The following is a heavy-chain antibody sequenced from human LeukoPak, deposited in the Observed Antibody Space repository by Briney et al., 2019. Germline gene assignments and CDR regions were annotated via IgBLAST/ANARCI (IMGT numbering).Heavy chain of an antibody. CDR1: GFTFSDYY. J-gene: IGHJ6*02. CDR2: ITSGGSSS. CDR3: ARRSNGSYNNYGLDV. Sequence: GGSLRLSCAASGFTFSDYYMSWIRQAPGKGLEWLSYITSGGSSSYYADSVRGRFTISSDNTKNSLFLQMNSLRAEDTAVYYCARRSNGSYNNYGLDVWGQGTTVTVSS. D-gene: IGHD1-14*01. V-gene: IGHV3-11*01.